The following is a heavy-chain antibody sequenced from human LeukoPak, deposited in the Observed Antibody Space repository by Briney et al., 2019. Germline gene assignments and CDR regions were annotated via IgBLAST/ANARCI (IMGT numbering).Heavy chain of an antibody. CDR3: ARDGGLHTNFDY. V-gene: IGHV3-7*01. D-gene: IGHD2-15*01. Sequence: GGSLRLSCAASGFSFRNYWMGWVRQAPGKGLEWVANTKPDGSAEYYADSVRGRYSTSRDNANNLLYPQMNSLRAEDTAVYYCARDGGLHTNFDYWGQGTLVTVSS. J-gene: IGHJ4*02. CDR1: GFSFRNYW. CDR2: TKPDGSAE.